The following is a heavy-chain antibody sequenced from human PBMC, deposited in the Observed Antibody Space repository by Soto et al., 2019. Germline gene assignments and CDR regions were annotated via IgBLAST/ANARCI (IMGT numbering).Heavy chain of an antibody. CDR2: IIPIFGTA. J-gene: IGHJ4*02. Sequence: ASVKGSFKASGGPFSSYAISWVRQAPGQGLEWMGGIIPIFGTANYAQKFQGRVTITADESTSTAYMELSSLRSEDTAVYYCARAGSEYCSSTSCSLPHFDYWGQGTLVTVSS. CDR3: ARAGSEYCSSTSCSLPHFDY. D-gene: IGHD2-2*01. CDR1: GGPFSSYA. V-gene: IGHV1-69*13.